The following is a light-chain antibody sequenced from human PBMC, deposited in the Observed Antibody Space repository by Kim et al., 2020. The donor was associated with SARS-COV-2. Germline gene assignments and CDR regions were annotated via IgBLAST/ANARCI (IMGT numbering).Light chain of an antibody. CDR3: NSRDTTGNHWV. Sequence: SSELTQDPAVSVALGQTVRITCQGDSLRSYYASWYQQKPGQAPMVVIFDIHNRPSGIPDRFSGSSSGNTASLTIAGAQAEDEADYYCNSRDTTGNHWVFGGGTQLTVL. CDR2: DIH. V-gene: IGLV3-19*01. J-gene: IGLJ3*02. CDR1: SLRSYY.